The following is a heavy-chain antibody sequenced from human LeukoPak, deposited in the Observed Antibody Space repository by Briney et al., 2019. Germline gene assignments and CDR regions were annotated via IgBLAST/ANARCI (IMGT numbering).Heavy chain of an antibody. CDR1: GLTVSSNY. CDR3: ARDNYASGSSSFFVGFDI. D-gene: IGHD3-10*01. Sequence: GGSLRLSCAASGLTVSSNYMSWVRQAPGKGLEWVSVIYSGGSTYYADSVKGRFTTSTDNSKNTLHLQMNSLRAEDTAVYYCARDNYASGSSSFFVGFDIWGQGTMVTVSS. V-gene: IGHV3-53*01. J-gene: IGHJ3*02. CDR2: IYSGGST.